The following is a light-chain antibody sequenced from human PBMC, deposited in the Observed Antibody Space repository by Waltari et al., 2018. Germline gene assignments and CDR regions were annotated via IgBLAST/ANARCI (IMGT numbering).Light chain of an antibody. CDR2: GAS. CDR1: QSVSSN. V-gene: IGKV3-15*01. CDR3: QQYNNWPPWT. J-gene: IGKJ1*01. Sequence: EIVMTQSPATLPVSPGERATLSCRASQSVSSNLAWYQQKPGQAPRLLIYGASTRATGIPARVSGSGSGTEFTLTISSLQSEDFAVYYCQQYNNWPPWTFGQGTKVEIK.